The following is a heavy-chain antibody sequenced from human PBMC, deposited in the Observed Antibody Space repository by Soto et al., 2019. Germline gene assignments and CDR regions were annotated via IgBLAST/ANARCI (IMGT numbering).Heavy chain of an antibody. CDR3: ASWGSDGQLVGMDV. V-gene: IGHV1-46*01. CDR2: INPSGGST. D-gene: IGHD6-6*01. Sequence: QVQLVQSGAEVKKPGASVKVSCKASGYTFTSYYMHWVRQAPGQGLEWMGIINPSGGSTSYAQKFQSRVTMTRATSTSTVYMELSSLGSEDTAVYYCASWGSDGQLVGMDVWGQGTTVTVSS. CDR1: GYTFTSYY. J-gene: IGHJ6*02.